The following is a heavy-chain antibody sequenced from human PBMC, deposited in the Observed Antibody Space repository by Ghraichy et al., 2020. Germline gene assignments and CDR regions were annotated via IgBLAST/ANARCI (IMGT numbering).Heavy chain of an antibody. D-gene: IGHD1-20*01. V-gene: IGHV3-66*01. CDR2: IYSGGST. CDR3: ATVLGNWNSPERGYYYYGMDV. CDR1: GFTVSSNY. J-gene: IGHJ6*02. Sequence: GSLRLSCAASGFTVSSNYMSWVRQAPGKGLEWVSVIYSGGSTYYADSVKGRFTISRDNSKNTLYLQMNSLRAEDTAVYYCATVLGNWNSPERGYYYYGMDVWGQGTTVTVSS.